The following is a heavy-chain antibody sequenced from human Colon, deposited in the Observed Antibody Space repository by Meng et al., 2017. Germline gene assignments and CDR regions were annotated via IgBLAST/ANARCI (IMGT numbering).Heavy chain of an antibody. CDR1: CVSIRGSQG. D-gene: IGHD1-26*01. CDR2: LHYSGTS. V-gene: IGHV4-4*02. Sequence: VTGAVQCLVRPSETLLLNGAVSCVSIRGSQGLGWVHRSPEKGHEWIGQLHYSGTSDYNPSVQSRVTMSMNKSKNHFSLNLTSVTAADTAIYYCVRGYLGPTVVHFDSWGQGALVTVSS. J-gene: IGHJ4*02. CDR3: VRGYLGPTVVHFDS.